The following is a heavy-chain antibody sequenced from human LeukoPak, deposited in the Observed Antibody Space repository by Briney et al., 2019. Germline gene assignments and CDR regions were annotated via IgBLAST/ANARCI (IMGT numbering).Heavy chain of an antibody. CDR1: GFTFSSYA. V-gene: IGHV3-23*01. D-gene: IGHD3-3*01. CDR3: AKDSRANYDFWSGYRYYYYGMDV. CDR2: ISGSGGST. J-gene: IGHJ6*02. Sequence: GGSLRLSCAASGFTFSSYAMSWVRQAPGKGLEWVSAISGSGGSTYYADSVKGRFTISRDNSKSTLYLQMNSLRAEDTAVYYCAKDSRANYDFWSGYRYYYYGMDVWGQGTTVTVSS.